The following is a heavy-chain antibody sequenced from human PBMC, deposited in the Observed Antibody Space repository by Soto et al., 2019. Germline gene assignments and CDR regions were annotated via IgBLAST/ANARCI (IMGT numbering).Heavy chain of an antibody. CDR1: GFSLTSGVG. V-gene: IGHV2-5*02. CDR3: AHRKGFGSCFVY. Sequence: ITLKESGLPLVKPTQTLTLTCTFSGFSLTSGVGVGWFRQPPGKALEWLALIYWDDDKRSSPSLRTRLSITKDTSKNQVVLTMTPVDPVDTATYFCAHRKGFGSCFVYWGQGILVAVSS. J-gene: IGHJ4*02. CDR2: IYWDDDK. D-gene: IGHD3-10*01.